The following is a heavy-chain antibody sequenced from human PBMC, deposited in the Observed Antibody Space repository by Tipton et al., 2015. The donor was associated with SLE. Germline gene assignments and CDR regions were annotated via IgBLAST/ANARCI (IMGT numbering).Heavy chain of an antibody. Sequence: QLVQSGAEVKKPGASVKVSCRASGYSFTSYGISWVRQAPGQGLEWMGWISGYNENTNYAQKLQGRVTMTKDTSTSIAYMELRSLTSDDTAVYYCARDPSDGVVLSYYYFYGMDVWGQGTTVTVS. V-gene: IGHV1-18*01. CDR3: ARDPSDGVVLSYYYFYGMDV. D-gene: IGHD3-3*01. CDR2: ISGYNENT. CDR1: GYSFTSYG. J-gene: IGHJ6*02.